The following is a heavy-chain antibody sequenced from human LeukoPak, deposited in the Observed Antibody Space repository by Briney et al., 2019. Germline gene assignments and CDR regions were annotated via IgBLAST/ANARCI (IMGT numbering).Heavy chain of an antibody. D-gene: IGHD3-10*01. Sequence: SETLSLTCAVYGGSFSGYYWSWIRQPPGKGLEWIGEINHSGSTNYNPSLKSRVTISVDTSKNQFSLKLSSVTAADTAVYYCARDQFGESTFDYWGQGTLVTVSS. CDR1: GGSFSGYY. CDR3: ARDQFGESTFDY. CDR2: INHSGST. V-gene: IGHV4-34*01. J-gene: IGHJ4*02.